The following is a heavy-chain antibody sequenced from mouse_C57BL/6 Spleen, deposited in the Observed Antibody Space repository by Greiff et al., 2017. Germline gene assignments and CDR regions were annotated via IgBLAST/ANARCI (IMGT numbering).Heavy chain of an antibody. Sequence: EVQLVESEGGLVQPGSSMKLSCTASGFTFSDYYTAWVRQVPEKGLEWVANINYDGSSTYYLDSLKSRFIISRDNAKNILYLQMSSLKSEDTATYYCARDAYGYDGYYFDYWGQGTTLTVSS. D-gene: IGHD2-2*01. CDR2: INYDGSST. V-gene: IGHV5-16*01. CDR3: ARDAYGYDGYYFDY. J-gene: IGHJ2*01. CDR1: GFTFSDYY.